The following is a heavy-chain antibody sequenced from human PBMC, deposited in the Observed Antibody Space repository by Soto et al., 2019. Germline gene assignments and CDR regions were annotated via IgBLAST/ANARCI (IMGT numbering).Heavy chain of an antibody. V-gene: IGHV4-59*01. CDR2: IYYSGST. Sequence: SETLSLTCTVSGGSISSYYCSWIRQPPGKGLECIGYIYYSGSTNYNPSLKSRVTISVDTSKNQFSLKLSSVTAADTAVYYCARLFTVTDRTIDYWGQGTLVPVSS. CDR3: ARLFTVTDRTIDY. J-gene: IGHJ4*02. CDR1: GGSISSYY. D-gene: IGHD4-17*01.